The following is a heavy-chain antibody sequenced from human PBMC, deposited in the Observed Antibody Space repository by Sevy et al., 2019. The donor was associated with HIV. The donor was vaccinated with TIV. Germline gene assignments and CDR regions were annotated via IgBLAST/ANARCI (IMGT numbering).Heavy chain of an antibody. J-gene: IGHJ6*02. CDR3: ARSTAGLEDFYYGIDV. Sequence: ASVKVSCKASGYTFTNYGFCWVRQAPGQGLEWMGWISAYNGNTNYAQKFQGRVTMTTDTSTSTAYMELRSLRSDDTALYYCARSTAGLEDFYYGIDVWGQGTTVTVSS. V-gene: IGHV1-18*01. CDR2: ISAYNGNT. CDR1: GYTFTNYG. D-gene: IGHD3-10*01.